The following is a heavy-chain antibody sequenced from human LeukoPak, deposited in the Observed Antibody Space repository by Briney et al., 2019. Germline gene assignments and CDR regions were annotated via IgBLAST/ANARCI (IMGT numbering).Heavy chain of an antibody. D-gene: IGHD6-13*01. J-gene: IGHJ4*02. Sequence: GGSLRLSCAASGFTFSSYAMSWVRQAPGKGLEWVAFIRYDGSNKYYADSVKGRFTISRDNSKNTLYLQMNSLRAEDTAVYYCAKDRGRGVGRPGGMTDYWGQGTLVTVSS. CDR2: IRYDGSNK. CDR1: GFTFSSYA. V-gene: IGHV3-30*02. CDR3: AKDRGRGVGRPGGMTDY.